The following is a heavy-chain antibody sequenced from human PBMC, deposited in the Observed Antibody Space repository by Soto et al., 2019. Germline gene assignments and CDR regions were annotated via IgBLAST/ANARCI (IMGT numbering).Heavy chain of an antibody. CDR3: AGTTTLHWYYMDV. V-gene: IGHV6-1*01. CDR2: TYYRSRWYN. D-gene: IGHD1-7*01. Sequence: SQTLSLTCAISGDSVSYNCAACIWIRQSPSGGIEWLGRTYYRSRWYNDYEVSVRSRITINPDTSKNQFSLHLNSVTPEDTAVYYCAGTTTLHWYYMDVWGKGTTVTVSS. CDR1: GDSVSYNCAA. J-gene: IGHJ6*03.